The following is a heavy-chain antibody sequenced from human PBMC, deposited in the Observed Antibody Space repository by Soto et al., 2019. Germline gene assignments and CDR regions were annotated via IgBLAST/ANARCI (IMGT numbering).Heavy chain of an antibody. D-gene: IGHD1-7*01. CDR3: ARAPSITGTTFDY. CDR2: IIPIFGTA. J-gene: IGHJ4*02. V-gene: IGHV1-69*13. Sequence: SVKVSCKASGGTFSSYAISRVRQAPGQGLEWMGGIIPIFGTANYAQKFQGRVTITADESTSTAYMELSSLRSEDTAVYYCARAPSITGTTFDYWGQGTLVTVSS. CDR1: GGTFSSYA.